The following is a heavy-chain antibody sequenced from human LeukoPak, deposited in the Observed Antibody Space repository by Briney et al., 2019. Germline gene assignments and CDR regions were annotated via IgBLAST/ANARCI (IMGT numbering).Heavy chain of an antibody. CDR1: GGSISSYY. CDR2: IYTSGST. Sequence: SETLSLTCTVSGGSISSYYWSWIRQPAGKGLEWIGRIYTSGSTNYNPPLKSRVTMSVDTSKNQFPLKLSSVTAADTAVYYCARDSDYGDAYYFDYWGQGTLVTVSS. V-gene: IGHV4-4*07. J-gene: IGHJ4*02. D-gene: IGHD4-17*01. CDR3: ARDSDYGDAYYFDY.